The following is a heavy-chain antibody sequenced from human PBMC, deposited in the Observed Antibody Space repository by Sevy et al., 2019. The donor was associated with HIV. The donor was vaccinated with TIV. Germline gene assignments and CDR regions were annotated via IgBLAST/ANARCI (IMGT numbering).Heavy chain of an antibody. D-gene: IGHD6-13*01. V-gene: IGHV3-53*01. CDR1: GLTVDSNY. J-gene: IGHJ4*02. Sequence: GSLRLSCAVSGLTVDSNYMSWVRQAPGKGLEWVSIIYSGGSTYYADSVKGLFTISTDNSKNTLDLQMNSLRAEDTAVYYCARGGLDSNWFRSFDYWGQGTLVTVSS. CDR3: ARGGLDSNWFRSFDY. CDR2: IYSGGST.